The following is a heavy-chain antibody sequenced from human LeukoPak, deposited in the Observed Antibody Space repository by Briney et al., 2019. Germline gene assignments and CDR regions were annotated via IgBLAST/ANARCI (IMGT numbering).Heavy chain of an antibody. V-gene: IGHV1-69*06. CDR3: ARVYCSSTSCSTANWFDP. CDR1: GGTFSSYA. D-gene: IGHD2-2*01. Sequence: SVKVSCKASGGTFSSYAISWMRQAPGQGLEWMGGIIPIFGTTNYAQKFQGRITITADKSTSTAYMELSSLRSEDTAVYYCARVYCSSTSCSTANWFDPWGQGTLVTVSS. J-gene: IGHJ5*02. CDR2: IIPIFGTT.